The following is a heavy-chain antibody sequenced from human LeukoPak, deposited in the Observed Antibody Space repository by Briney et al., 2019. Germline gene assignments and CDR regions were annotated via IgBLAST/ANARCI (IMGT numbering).Heavy chain of an antibody. CDR3: ARAVSNSGWYGSVDY. D-gene: IGHD6-19*01. CDR2: INWNGGRT. Sequence: RPGGSLRLSCAASGFTFDDYGMSWVRQAPGKRLEWVSGINWNGGRTGYAESVKGRFTTSRDNAKNSLYLQMNTLRAEDTALYYCARAVSNSGWYGSVDYWGQGTLVTVSS. J-gene: IGHJ4*02. V-gene: IGHV3-20*04. CDR1: GFTFDDYG.